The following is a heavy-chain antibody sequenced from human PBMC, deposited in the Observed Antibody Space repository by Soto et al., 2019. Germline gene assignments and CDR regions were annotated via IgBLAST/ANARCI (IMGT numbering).Heavy chain of an antibody. Sequence: PSETLSLTCTVSGGSISSGDYYWSWIRQPPGKGLEWIGYIYYSGSTHYNPSLKSRVTISVDTSKNQFSLKLSSVTAADTAVYYCARARFRGGLCSSSGYGMDVWGQGTTVTVSS. V-gene: IGHV4-30-4*01. CDR1: GGSISSGDYY. J-gene: IGHJ6*02. D-gene: IGHD6-6*01. CDR3: ARARFRGGLCSSSGYGMDV. CDR2: IYYSGST.